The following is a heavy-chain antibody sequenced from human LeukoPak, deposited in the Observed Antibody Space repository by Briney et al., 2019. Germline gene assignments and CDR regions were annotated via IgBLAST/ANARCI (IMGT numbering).Heavy chain of an antibody. CDR2: IFHSGST. V-gene: IGHV4-38-2*02. Sequence: SETLSLTCAVSGYSICSGYYWGWIRQPPGKGLDWIGSIFHSGSTYYNPSLKSRVTISVDTSKNQFSLKLNSVTAADTAVYYCARDRCYGDYRRTFDYWGQGTLVTVSS. D-gene: IGHD4-17*01. CDR3: ARDRCYGDYRRTFDY. J-gene: IGHJ4*02. CDR1: GYSICSGYY.